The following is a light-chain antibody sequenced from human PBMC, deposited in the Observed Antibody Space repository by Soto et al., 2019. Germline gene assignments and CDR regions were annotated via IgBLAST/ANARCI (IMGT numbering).Light chain of an antibody. J-gene: IGKJ1*01. CDR2: AAS. CDR3: QQSSSPPWT. CDR1: QTISSY. V-gene: IGKV1-39*01. Sequence: DVQMTQSPSSLSASVGDRVTISCRSSQTISSYLNWYQQKPGKAPKLLIYAASNLQNGVPSRFRGSGSGTDFTLTISSLQPEDFATYYCQQSSSPPWTFGQGTKVEIK.